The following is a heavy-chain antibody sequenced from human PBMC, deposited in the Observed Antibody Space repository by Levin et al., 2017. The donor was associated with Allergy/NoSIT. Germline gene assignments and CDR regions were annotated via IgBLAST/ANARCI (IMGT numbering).Heavy chain of an antibody. J-gene: IGHJ4*02. CDR2: VGGGGATT. V-gene: IGHV3-23*01. CDR3: AKGGGFWSSHLHRYFDS. Sequence: GGSLRLSCSASGFTFNNYAMSWVRQAPGKGLEWVSAVGGGGATTHYADSVKGRFTISRDNSRNTLFLQMNSLRPEDTAVYYCAKGGGFWSSHLHRYFDSWGQGTLVTVSS. D-gene: IGHD2-8*02. CDR1: GFTFNNYA.